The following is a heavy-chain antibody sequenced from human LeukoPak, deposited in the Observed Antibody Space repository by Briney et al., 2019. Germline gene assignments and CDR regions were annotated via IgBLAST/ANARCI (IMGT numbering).Heavy chain of an antibody. J-gene: IGHJ4*02. CDR2: ILASGST. V-gene: IGHV4-4*07. D-gene: IGHD3-16*01. CDR1: GGSISSYY. CDR3: ARRGEGDAYYFDS. Sequence: SETLSLTCTVSGGSISSYYWTWVRRPAGKGLEWIGRILASGSTNYNPSLASRVTMSVDTSKNQFSLRLTSVTAADTAVYYCARRGEGDAYYFDSWGQGTLVTVSS.